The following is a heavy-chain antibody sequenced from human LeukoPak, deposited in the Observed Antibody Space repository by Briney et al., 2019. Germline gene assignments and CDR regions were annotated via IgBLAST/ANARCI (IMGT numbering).Heavy chain of an antibody. V-gene: IGHV1-8*01. CDR1: GYTFTSYD. Sequence: ASVKVSCKASGYTFTSYDINWVRQATGQGLERMGWMNPNSGNTGYAQKFQGRVTMTRNTSISTAYMELSSLRSEDTAVYYCARKQYYYGSGSYYNLGYWGQGTLVTVSS. CDR2: MNPNSGNT. CDR3: ARKQYYYGSGSYYNLGY. D-gene: IGHD3-10*01. J-gene: IGHJ4*02.